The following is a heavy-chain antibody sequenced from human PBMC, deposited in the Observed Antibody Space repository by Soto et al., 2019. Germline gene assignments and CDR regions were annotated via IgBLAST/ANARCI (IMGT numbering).Heavy chain of an antibody. CDR3: ARVSGIAVAGPSAYYYYYGMDV. V-gene: IGHV1-18*01. D-gene: IGHD6-19*01. CDR1: GYTFTSYG. J-gene: IGHJ6*02. CDR2: ISAYNGNT. Sequence: QVQLVQSGAEVKKPGASVKVSCKASGYTFTSYGISWVRQAPGQGLEWMGWISAYNGNTNYAQKLQGRVTMTTDTSPSTAYMELRSLRSDDTAVYYCARVSGIAVAGPSAYYYYYGMDVWGQGTTVTVSS.